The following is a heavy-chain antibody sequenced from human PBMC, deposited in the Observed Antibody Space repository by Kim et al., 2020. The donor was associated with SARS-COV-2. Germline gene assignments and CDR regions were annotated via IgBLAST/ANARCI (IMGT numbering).Heavy chain of an antibody. J-gene: IGHJ3*02. CDR2: ISYDGSNK. V-gene: IGHV3-30-3*01. CDR3: AREGIAVAGIRQDAFDI. Sequence: GGSLRLSCAASGFTFSSYAMHWVRQAPGKGLEWVAVISYDGSNKYYADSVKGRFTISRDNSKNTLYLQMNSLRAEDTAVYYCAREGIAVAGIRQDAFDIWGQGTMVTVSS. D-gene: IGHD6-19*01. CDR1: GFTFSSYA.